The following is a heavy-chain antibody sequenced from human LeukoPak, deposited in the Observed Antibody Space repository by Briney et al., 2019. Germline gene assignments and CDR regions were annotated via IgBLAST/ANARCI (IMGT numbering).Heavy chain of an antibody. J-gene: IGHJ6*03. V-gene: IGHV3-30-3*01. CDR3: ARNPPHAVRTIFGVVPYYYYYMDV. CDR1: GFTFSSYA. D-gene: IGHD3-3*01. CDR2: ITYDGSNK. Sequence: GGSLRLSCAASGFTFSSYAMHWVRQAPGKGLEWVAVITYDGSNKYYADSVKGRFTISRDNSKNSLYLQMNSLRAEDTAVYYCARNPPHAVRTIFGVVPYYYYYMDVWGKGTTVTVSS.